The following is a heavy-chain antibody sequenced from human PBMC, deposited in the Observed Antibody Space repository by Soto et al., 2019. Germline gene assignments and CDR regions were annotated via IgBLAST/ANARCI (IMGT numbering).Heavy chain of an antibody. CDR2: MNPNSGNT. D-gene: IGHD2-2*01. Sequence: ASVKVSCXASGYTFTSYDINWVRQATGQGLEWMGWMNPNSGNTDYAQKFQGRVTITRNTSISTAYMELSSLRSEDTAVYYCARRVPAAALIYYYYGMDVGGQGTTVPAYS. CDR3: ARRVPAAALIYYYYGMDV. CDR1: GYTFTSYD. V-gene: IGHV1-8*01. J-gene: IGHJ6*02.